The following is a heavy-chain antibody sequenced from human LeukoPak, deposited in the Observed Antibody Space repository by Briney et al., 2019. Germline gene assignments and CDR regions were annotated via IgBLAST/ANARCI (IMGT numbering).Heavy chain of an antibody. CDR2: IESKTDGGTT. CDR1: GFTFSNAW. V-gene: IGHV3-15*04. D-gene: IGHD5-18*01. Sequence: PGGSLRLSCAASGFTFSNAWMSWVRQAPGKGLEWVDRIESKTDGGTTDYAAPVKGRFTISRDDSKNTLYVQMNSLKTEDTAVYYCTIGDRYGADYWGQGTMVTVSS. CDR3: TIGDRYGADY. J-gene: IGHJ4*02.